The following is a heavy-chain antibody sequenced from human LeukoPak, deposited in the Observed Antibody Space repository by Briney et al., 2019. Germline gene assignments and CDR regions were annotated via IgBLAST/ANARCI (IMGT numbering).Heavy chain of an antibody. J-gene: IGHJ5*02. Sequence: GASVKVSCKASGGTFSSYAISWVRQAPGQGLEWMGGIIPVFGTSNYAQEFQGRVTITADESTRTAYMELSSLRSEDTAVYYCARVTGGRYCSTTSCYMRGWFDPWGQGTLVTVSS. D-gene: IGHD2-2*02. CDR1: GGTFSSYA. CDR3: ARVTGGRYCSTTSCYMRGWFDP. V-gene: IGHV1-69*01. CDR2: IIPVFGTS.